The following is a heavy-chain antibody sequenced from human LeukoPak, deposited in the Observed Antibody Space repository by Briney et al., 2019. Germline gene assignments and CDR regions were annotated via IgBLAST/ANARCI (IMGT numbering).Heavy chain of an antibody. CDR2: IGSSGSTI. D-gene: IGHD3-22*01. CDR1: GFTFSSYE. V-gene: IGHV3-48*03. J-gene: IGHJ4*02. Sequence: PGGSLRLSCAASGFTFSSYEMNWVRQAPGKGLEWVSYIGSSGSTIYYADSVKGRFTISRDNAKNSLYLQMNSLRAEDTAVYYCTRDGTTYYYDSSGYSALDYWGQGTLVTVSS. CDR3: TRDGTTYYYDSSGYSALDY.